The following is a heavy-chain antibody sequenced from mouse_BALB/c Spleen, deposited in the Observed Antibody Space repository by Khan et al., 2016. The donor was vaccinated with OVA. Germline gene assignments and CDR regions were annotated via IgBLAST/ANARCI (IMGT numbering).Heavy chain of an antibody. CDR2: ITNGGGNT. J-gene: IGHJ4*01. CDR3: ARIPAIITGALDY. CDR1: GFTFSSNT. D-gene: IGHD1-2*01. V-gene: IGHV5-12-2*01. Sequence: EVELVESGGGLVQPGGSLKLSCAASGFTFSSNTMSWVRQTPEKRLEWVAYITNGGGNTYYPDTVKGRFTISRDNAKNTLYLQMSSLKSEDTAMYYGARIPAIITGALDYWGQGTSVTVSS.